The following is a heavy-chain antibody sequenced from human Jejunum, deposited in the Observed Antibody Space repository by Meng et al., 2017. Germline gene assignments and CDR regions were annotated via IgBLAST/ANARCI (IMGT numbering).Heavy chain of an antibody. CDR1: GFTFSDYA. CDR2: ISASARDT. Sequence: GGSLRLSCAASGFTFSDYAMGWVRQAPGKGLEWVSSISASARDTYYADSVKGRFSISRDNSKNTLYLQMNSLRVDDSAVYFCAKGLEEAAGTARRYYDYWGLGTRVTSAS. J-gene: IGHJ4*02. D-gene: IGHD6-13*01. CDR3: AKGLEEAAGTARRYYDY. V-gene: IGHV3-23*01.